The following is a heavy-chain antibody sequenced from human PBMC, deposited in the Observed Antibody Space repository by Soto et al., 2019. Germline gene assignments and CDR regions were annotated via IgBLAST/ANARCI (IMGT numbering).Heavy chain of an antibody. Sequence: QITLKESCPTLVKPTQTLTLTCAFSGFSLSTSVVGVGWIRQPPGKALEWLALIYWDDDKRYTPSLKSRLTITKDTSKNQVVLTMTNMDPVDTGTYYCAHVETTVTKVWGQGTLVTVSS. D-gene: IGHD4-17*01. CDR1: GFSLSTSVVG. J-gene: IGHJ4*02. V-gene: IGHV2-5*02. CDR3: AHVETTVTKV. CDR2: IYWDDDK.